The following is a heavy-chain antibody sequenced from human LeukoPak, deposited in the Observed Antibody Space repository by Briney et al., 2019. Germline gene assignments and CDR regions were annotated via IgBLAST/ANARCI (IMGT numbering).Heavy chain of an antibody. J-gene: IGHJ4*02. D-gene: IGHD5-24*01. CDR3: ARDRYGDGFAHFDY. CDR1: GYSFTAYA. V-gene: IGHV1-2*02. CDR2: ITPTDGA. Sequence: ASVNVSCKSSGYSFTAYAMHWVRQAPGQGLEWVGWITPTDGADYAQKFQGRVTMTSDTSMSTVYMDLNRLTSDDTAVYFCARDRYGDGFAHFDYWGQGTLVTVSS.